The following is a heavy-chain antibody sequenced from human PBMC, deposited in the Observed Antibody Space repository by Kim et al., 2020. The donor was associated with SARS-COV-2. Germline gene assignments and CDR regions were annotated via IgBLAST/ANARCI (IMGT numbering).Heavy chain of an antibody. V-gene: IGHV3-30*03. D-gene: IGHD3-10*01. J-gene: IGHJ4*02. CDR3: AREGTSGSFPDC. Sequence: YDADSVKGRFTISRDNIKNTVYLQMNSLREEDTALYYCAREGTSGSFPDCWSQGTLVTVSS.